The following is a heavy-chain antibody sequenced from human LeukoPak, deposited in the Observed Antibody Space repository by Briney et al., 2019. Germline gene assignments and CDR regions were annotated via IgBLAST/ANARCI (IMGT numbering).Heavy chain of an antibody. CDR3: ARAVAAAAGTRRGDYYFDY. J-gene: IGHJ4*02. V-gene: IGHV4-34*01. Sequence: SETLSLTCAVYGGSFSGYYWSWIRQPPGKGLEWIGKINHSGSTNYNPSLKSRVTISVDTSKNQFSLKLSSVTAADTAVYYCARAVAAAAGTRRGDYYFDYWGQGTLVTVSS. CDR2: INHSGST. D-gene: IGHD6-13*01. CDR1: GGSFSGYY.